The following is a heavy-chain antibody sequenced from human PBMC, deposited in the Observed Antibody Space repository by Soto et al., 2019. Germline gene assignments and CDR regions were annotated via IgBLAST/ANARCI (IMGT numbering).Heavy chain of an antibody. D-gene: IGHD3-3*01. V-gene: IGHV3-21*01. CDR3: ARDFPGSLLRFLEWLSNNAFDI. CDR1: GFTFSSYS. Sequence: GGSLRLSCAASGFTFSSYSMNWVRQAPGKGLEWVSSISSSSSYIYYADSVKGRFTISRDNAKNSLYLQMNSLRAEDTAVYYCARDFPGSLLRFLEWLSNNAFDIWGQGTMVTVSS. J-gene: IGHJ3*02. CDR2: ISSSSSYI.